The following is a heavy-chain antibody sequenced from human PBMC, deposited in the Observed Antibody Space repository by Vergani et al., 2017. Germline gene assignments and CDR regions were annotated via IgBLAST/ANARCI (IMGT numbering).Heavy chain of an antibody. J-gene: IGHJ6*02. V-gene: IGHV4-30-4*08. Sequence: QLQLQESGPRLVKPSETLSLTCSLSGMSISNNNYHWSWICQPPGKGPEWIGYIYYSGSTYYNPSLKSRVTISVDTSKNQFSLKLSSVTAADTAVYYCARASGSYPYYYGMDVWGQGTTVTVSS. D-gene: IGHD1-26*01. CDR1: GMSISNNNYH. CDR2: IYYSGST. CDR3: ARASGSYPYYYGMDV.